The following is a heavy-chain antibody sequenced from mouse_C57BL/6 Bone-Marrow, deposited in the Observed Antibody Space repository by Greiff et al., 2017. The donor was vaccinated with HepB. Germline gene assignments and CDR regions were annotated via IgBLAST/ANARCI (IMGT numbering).Heavy chain of an antibody. CDR3: ASQGLSYYGSPFDY. D-gene: IGHD1-1*01. Sequence: QVQLKESGTELVKPGASVKLSCKASGYTFTSYWMHWVKQRPGQGLEWIGNINPSNGGANYNEKFKSKATLTVDKSSSTAYMQLSSLTSEDSAVYYCASQGLSYYGSPFDYWGQGTTLTVSS. V-gene: IGHV1-53*01. J-gene: IGHJ2*01. CDR2: INPSNGGA. CDR1: GYTFTSYW.